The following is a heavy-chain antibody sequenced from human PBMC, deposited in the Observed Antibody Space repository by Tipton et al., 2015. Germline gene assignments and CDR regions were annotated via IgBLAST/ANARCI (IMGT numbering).Heavy chain of an antibody. CDR1: GGSVTSGSYY. J-gene: IGHJ4*02. CDR2: ISYTDGA. CDR3: ARGLLLWFGMSDY. V-gene: IGHV4-61*01. Sequence: TLSLTCTVSGGSVTSGSYYWSWIRQPPGKGLEWIGYISYTDGAHYNPALKSRVTISVDTSKNQFSLTLSSVAAADTAVYYCARGLLLWFGMSDYWGRGTLVTVSS. D-gene: IGHD3-10*01.